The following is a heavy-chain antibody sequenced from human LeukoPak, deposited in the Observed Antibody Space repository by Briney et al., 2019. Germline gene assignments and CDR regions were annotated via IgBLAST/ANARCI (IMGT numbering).Heavy chain of an antibody. J-gene: IGHJ4*02. CDR2: INPSGGST. CDR3: ARNVASGLDY. V-gene: IGHV1-46*03. CDR1: GYTFTTYY. D-gene: IGHD3-10*01. Sequence: PGASVKVSCKASGYTFTTYYIYWVRQAPGQGLEWMGFINPSGGSTSYAQKFQGRVTMTRDTSTSTVYMELSSLRSEDTAVYYCARNVASGLDYWGQGTLVIVSS.